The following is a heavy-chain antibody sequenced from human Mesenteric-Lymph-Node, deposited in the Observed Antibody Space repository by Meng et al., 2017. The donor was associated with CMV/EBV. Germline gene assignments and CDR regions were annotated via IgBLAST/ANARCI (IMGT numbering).Heavy chain of an antibody. CDR1: GGSFSGYY. CDR2: INHSGGT. D-gene: IGHD1-26*01. J-gene: IGHJ6*02. V-gene: IGHV4-34*01. Sequence: SETLSLTCAVYGGSFSGYYWSWIRQPPGKGLEWIGEINHSGGTNYNPSLKSRVTISVDTSKNQFSLKLSSVTAADTAVYYCARRSHYYGMDVWGQGTTVTVSS. CDR3: ARRSHYYGMDV.